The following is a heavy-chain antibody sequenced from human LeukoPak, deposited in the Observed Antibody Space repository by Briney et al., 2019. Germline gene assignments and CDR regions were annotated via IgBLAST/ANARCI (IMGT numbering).Heavy chain of an antibody. CDR3: TTITIFGEAYFDY. CDR1: GLTFSNAW. D-gene: IGHD3-3*01. J-gene: IGHJ4*02. V-gene: IGHV3-15*01. CDR2: IKSKTDGGTT. Sequence: GGPLRLSCAASGLTFSNAWMSGVRQAPGKGLEWVGRIKSKTDGGTTDYAAPVKGRFTISRDDSKNTLYLQMNSLKTEDTAVYYCTTITIFGEAYFDYWGQGTLVTVSS.